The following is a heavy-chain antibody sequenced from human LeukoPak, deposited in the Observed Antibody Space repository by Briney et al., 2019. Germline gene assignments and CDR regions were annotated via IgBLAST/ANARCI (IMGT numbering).Heavy chain of an antibody. D-gene: IGHD2-15*01. CDR3: ARARTSYCSGGSCYSDWFDP. J-gene: IGHJ5*02. CDR2: IYYSGST. CDR1: GGSISSSSYY. Sequence: SETLSLTCTVSGGSISSSSYYWGWIRQPPGKGLEWIGSIYYSGSTYYNPSLKSRVTISVDTSKNQFSLKLSSVTAADTAVYYCARARTSYCSGGSCYSDWFDPWGQGTLVTVSS. V-gene: IGHV4-39*07.